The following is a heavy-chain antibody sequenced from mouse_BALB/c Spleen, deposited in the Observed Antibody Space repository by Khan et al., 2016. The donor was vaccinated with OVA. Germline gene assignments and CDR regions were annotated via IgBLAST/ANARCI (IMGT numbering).Heavy chain of an antibody. J-gene: IGHJ3*01. CDR3: TSGGGNRFAY. Sequence: VQLQESGAELVRPGVSVKISCKGSGYTFTDFTMHWVKQSHAKSLEWIGVISTYYGDVTYNQKFKGKATMTVDKSSSTAYLELARLTSEDSAIYYCTSGGGNRFAYWGQGTLVTVSA. CDR1: GYTFTDFT. CDR2: ISTYYGDV. V-gene: IGHV1S137*01.